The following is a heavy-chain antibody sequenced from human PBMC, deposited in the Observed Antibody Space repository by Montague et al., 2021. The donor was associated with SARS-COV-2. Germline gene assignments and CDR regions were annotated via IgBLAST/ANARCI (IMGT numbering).Heavy chain of an antibody. CDR2: ILSGGRT. Sequence: SLRLSCAASGFTVSTFDMTWVRQAPGKGLECVSVILSGGRTFYAASVKGRFTIFRDDSTDTLYLHMNSLRGEDTAIYYCTKDWDYWGQGALVTVSS. J-gene: IGHJ4*02. V-gene: IGHV3-23*03. CDR3: TKDWDY. CDR1: GFTVSTFD.